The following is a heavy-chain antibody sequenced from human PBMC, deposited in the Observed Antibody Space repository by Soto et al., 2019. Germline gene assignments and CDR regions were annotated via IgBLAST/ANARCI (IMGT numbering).Heavy chain of an antibody. D-gene: IGHD2-15*01. V-gene: IGHV1-69*06. J-gene: IGHJ5*02. CDR3: AREGYCSGGRCYSGWFDP. Sequence: QVQLVQSGAEVKKPGSSVKVSCKASGGTFSSYAISWVRQAPGQGLEWMGGIIPIFGTANYAQKFQGRVTITADKSTSTAYMELSSLRSEDTAGYYCAREGYCSGGRCYSGWFDPWGQGTLVTVSS. CDR1: GGTFSSYA. CDR2: IIPIFGTA.